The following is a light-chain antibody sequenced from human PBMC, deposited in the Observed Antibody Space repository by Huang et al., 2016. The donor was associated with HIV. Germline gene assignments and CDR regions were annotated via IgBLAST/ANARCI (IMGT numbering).Light chain of an antibody. J-gene: IGKJ3*01. CDR3: QQSYSTPRFT. V-gene: IGKV1-39*01. CDR2: AAS. CDR1: QSISSY. Sequence: DIQMTQSPSSLSASVGDRVTITCRASQSISSYLNWYQQKPGKATQLLIYAASSLQSGVPSMFSGSGSGTDFTLTISSLQPEDFATYYCQQSYSTPRFTFGPGTKVDIK.